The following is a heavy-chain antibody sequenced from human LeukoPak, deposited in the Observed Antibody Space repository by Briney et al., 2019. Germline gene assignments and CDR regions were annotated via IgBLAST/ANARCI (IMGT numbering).Heavy chain of an antibody. CDR1: GGSISSGDFY. V-gene: IGHV4-31*03. CDR2: IYYSGTT. D-gene: IGHD3-9*01. Sequence: SQTLSLTCTVSGGSISSGDFYWSWIRQHPGKGLEWIGYIYYSGTTYYSPSLKSRVTISLDTTKNQFSLKLSSVTAADTAVYYCARDTYDILTGYYTGQHPWGQGTLVTVSS. J-gene: IGHJ5*02. CDR3: ARDTYDILTGYYTGQHP.